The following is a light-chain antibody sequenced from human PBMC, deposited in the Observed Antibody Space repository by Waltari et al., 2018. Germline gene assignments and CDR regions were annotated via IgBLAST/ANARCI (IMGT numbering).Light chain of an antibody. J-gene: IGKJ1*01. Sequence: EIVLTQSPGTLSLSPGESATLSCRARESFRRALAWYQQRPGQAPRLLIYDASARATGIPDIFGGSGSGTDFSLTISRLEPEDFALYYCQHDRSLPVTFGQGTKVEIK. CDR1: ESFRRA. CDR3: QHDRSLPVT. CDR2: DAS. V-gene: IGKV3-20*01.